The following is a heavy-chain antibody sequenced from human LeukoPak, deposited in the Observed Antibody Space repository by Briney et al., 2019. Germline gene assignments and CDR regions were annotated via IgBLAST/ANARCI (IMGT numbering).Heavy chain of an antibody. D-gene: IGHD7-27*01. V-gene: IGHV1-2*02. Sequence: ASVKVSCKASGLTFTDHYMHWVRQAPGQGLEWMGWINGKRGDTNYAQNFQDRVTMTRDTSTSTVYMELSRLTVDDTAVYYCARDHDWGVDYWGQGTLVTVSS. CDR2: INGKRGDT. CDR1: GLTFTDHY. J-gene: IGHJ4*02. CDR3: ARDHDWGVDY.